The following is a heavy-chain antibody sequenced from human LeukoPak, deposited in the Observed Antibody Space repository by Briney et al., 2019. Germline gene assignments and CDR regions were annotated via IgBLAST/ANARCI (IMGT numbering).Heavy chain of an antibody. J-gene: IGHJ6*03. CDR2: ISSSSSYI. D-gene: IGHD6-6*01. CDR1: GFTFSSYS. CDR3: ASLAARSFLYYYYMDV. V-gene: IGHV3-21*01. Sequence: GGSLRLSCAASGFTFSSYSMNWVRQAPGKGLEWVSSISSSSSYIHYADSVKGRFTISRDNAKNSLYLQMNSLRAEDTAAYYCASLAARSFLYYYYMDVWGKGTTVTVSS.